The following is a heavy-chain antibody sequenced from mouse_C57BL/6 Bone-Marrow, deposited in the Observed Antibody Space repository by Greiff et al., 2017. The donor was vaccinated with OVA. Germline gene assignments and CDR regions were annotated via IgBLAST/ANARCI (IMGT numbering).Heavy chain of an antibody. CDR3: ARDDYNGTGFAY. CDR2: IYPGGGYT. Sequence: QVQLQQSGAELVRPGTSVKMSCKASGYTFTNYWIGWAKRRPGHGLEWIGDIYPGGGYTNYNEKFKGKATLTADKSSSTAYMQFSSLSSEDSAIYYCARDDYNGTGFAYWGQGTLVTVSA. CDR1: GYTFTNYW. J-gene: IGHJ3*01. V-gene: IGHV1-63*01. D-gene: IGHD2-4*01.